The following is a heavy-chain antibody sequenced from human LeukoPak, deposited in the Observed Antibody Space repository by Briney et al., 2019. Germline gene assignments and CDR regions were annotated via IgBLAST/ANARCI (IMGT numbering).Heavy chain of an antibody. CDR2: IYPGDSDT. J-gene: IGHJ5*02. CDR1: GYSFTDYW. V-gene: IGHV5-51*01. Sequence: GESLKISCKGSGYSFTDYWIAWVRQMPGKGLEWMGSIYPGDSDTRYSPSFQGQVTFSADKSISTACLQWSSLRASDTAIYYCARQCCRGASPGFDPWGQGTLVTVSS. D-gene: IGHD3-10*01. CDR3: ARQCCRGASPGFDP.